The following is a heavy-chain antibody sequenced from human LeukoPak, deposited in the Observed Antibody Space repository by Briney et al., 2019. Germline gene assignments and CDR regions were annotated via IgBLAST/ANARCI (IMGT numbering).Heavy chain of an antibody. D-gene: IGHD3-10*01. CDR1: GYTFTGYY. Sequence: GASVKVSCKASGYTFTGYYMHWVRQAPGQGLEWMGWINPNSGGTNYAQKFQGRVTMTRDTSISTAYMELSRLRSDDTAVYYCARVMARGVMNDYMDVWGKGTTVTVSS. V-gene: IGHV1-2*02. J-gene: IGHJ6*03. CDR3: ARVMARGVMNDYMDV. CDR2: INPNSGGT.